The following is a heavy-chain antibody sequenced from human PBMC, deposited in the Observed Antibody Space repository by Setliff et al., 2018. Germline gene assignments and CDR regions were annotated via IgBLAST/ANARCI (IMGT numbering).Heavy chain of an antibody. D-gene: IGHD1-26*01. V-gene: IGHV1-69*02. CDR1: GYTFTSYT. CDR3: ASWWEGAFDI. CDR2: IIPILGIA. Sequence: ASVKVSCKVSGYTFTSYTISWVRQAPGQGLEWMGRIIPILGIANYAQKFQGRVTIPADKSTSTAYMELSSLRSEDTAVYYFASWWEGAFDIWGQGTMVTVSS. J-gene: IGHJ3*02.